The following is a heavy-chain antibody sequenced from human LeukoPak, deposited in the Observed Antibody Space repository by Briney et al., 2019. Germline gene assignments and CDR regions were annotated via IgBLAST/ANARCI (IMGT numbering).Heavy chain of an antibody. CDR3: AKAPNYDSTRGAFDI. CDR2: ISSSGSTI. J-gene: IGHJ3*02. V-gene: IGHV3-48*03. CDR1: GFTFSSYE. Sequence: EGSLRLSCAASGFTFSSYEMNWVRQAPGKGLEWVSYISSSGSTIYYADSVKGRFTISRDNSKNTLYLQMNSLRAEDTAVYYCAKAPNYDSTRGAFDIWGQGTMVTVSS. D-gene: IGHD3-22*01.